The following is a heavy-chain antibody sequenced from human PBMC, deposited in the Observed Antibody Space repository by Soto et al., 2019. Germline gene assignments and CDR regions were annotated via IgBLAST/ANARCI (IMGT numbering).Heavy chain of an antibody. J-gene: IGHJ6*02. V-gene: IGHV4-34*01. D-gene: IGHD3-16*01. CDR3: ARGTCSLGMDV. CDR2: INHSGST. Sequence: SETLSLTCAVYGGSFSGYYWSWIRQPPGKGLEWIGEINHSGSTNYNPSLKSRVTISVDTSKNQFSLKLSSVTAADTAVYYCARGTCSLGMDVWGQGTTVNVSS. CDR1: GGSFSGYY.